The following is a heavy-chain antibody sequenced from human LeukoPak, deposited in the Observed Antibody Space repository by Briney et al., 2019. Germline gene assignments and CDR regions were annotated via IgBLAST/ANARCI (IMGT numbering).Heavy chain of an antibody. Sequence: GGSLRLSCAASGFTFSSDWMIWVRQAPGKGLEWVSAISGSGGSTYYADSVKGRFTISRDNSKNTLYLQMNSLRAEDRAVYYCAKEGGYGELSSYFDYWGQGTLVTVSS. CDR1: GFTFSSDW. CDR2: ISGSGGST. V-gene: IGHV3-23*01. J-gene: IGHJ4*02. CDR3: AKEGGYGELSSYFDY. D-gene: IGHD3-16*02.